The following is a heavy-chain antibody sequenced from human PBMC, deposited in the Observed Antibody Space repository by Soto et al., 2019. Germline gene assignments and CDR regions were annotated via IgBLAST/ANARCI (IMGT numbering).Heavy chain of an antibody. V-gene: IGHV1-69*13. CDR3: ARGSDTIFGVVIIPRDYYYGMDV. CDR2: IIPIFGTA. J-gene: IGHJ6*02. D-gene: IGHD3-3*01. Sequence: ASVKVSWKASGGTFSSYAISWVRQAPGQGLEWMGGIIPIFGTANYAQKFQGRVTVTADESTSTAYMELSSLRSEDTAVYYCARGSDTIFGVVIIPRDYYYGMDVWGQGTTVTVSS. CDR1: GGTFSSYA.